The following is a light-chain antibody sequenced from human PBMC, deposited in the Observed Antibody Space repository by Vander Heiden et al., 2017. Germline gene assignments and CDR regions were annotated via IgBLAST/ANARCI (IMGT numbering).Light chain of an antibody. Sequence: DIQMTQSPSYLSASVGDRVTITCQASQDISNYLNWYQQKPGKAPKLLIYDASNLETGFPSRFSGSGSGTDFTFTISSLQPEDIATYYCQQYDNPPCTFGQGTKLEIK. J-gene: IGKJ2*02. CDR1: QDISNY. V-gene: IGKV1-33*01. CDR2: DAS. CDR3: QQYDNPPCT.